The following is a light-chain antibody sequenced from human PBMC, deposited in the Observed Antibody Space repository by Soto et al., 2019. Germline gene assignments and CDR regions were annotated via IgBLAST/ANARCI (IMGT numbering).Light chain of an antibody. CDR2: GNR. Sequence: QSVLTQPPSVSGAPGQRVTISCTGTNSNLGAGYDVHWYQQLPGAAPKLVVFGNRNRPSGVPERFSGSKSGTSASLAITGLQAEDEADYYCQAYDYSLTAFVFGGWTKLTVL. V-gene: IGLV1-40*01. J-gene: IGLJ3*02. CDR1: NSNLGAGYD. CDR3: QAYDYSLTAFV.